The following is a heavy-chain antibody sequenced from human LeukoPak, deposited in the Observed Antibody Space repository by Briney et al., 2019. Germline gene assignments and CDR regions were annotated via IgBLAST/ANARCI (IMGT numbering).Heavy chain of an antibody. J-gene: IGHJ5*02. Sequence: SETLSLTCTVSGGSISSYYWSWVRQPAGKGLEWIGRISASGSTNYAPSLRSRVTMSVDTSKNQFSLKLNSVTAADTAVSYCATDISWFAPWGRGTLVTVSS. V-gene: IGHV4-4*07. CDR1: GGSISSYY. CDR2: ISASGST. CDR3: ATDISWFAP.